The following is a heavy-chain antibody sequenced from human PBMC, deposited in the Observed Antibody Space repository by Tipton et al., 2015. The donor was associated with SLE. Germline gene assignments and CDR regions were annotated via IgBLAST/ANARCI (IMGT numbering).Heavy chain of an antibody. CDR2: IFYSGNT. D-gene: IGHD1-14*01. V-gene: IGHV4-39*07. Sequence: TLSLTCTVSGDSIDMNSHYWGWIRQPPGKGLEWIGSIFYSGNTYHDPSLKSRVTISIDTSKNQFSLNLNSVTAADTAVYYCARDRTGYGMDVRGQGTTVIVSS. J-gene: IGHJ6*02. CDR1: GDSIDMNSHY. CDR3: ARDRTGYGMDV.